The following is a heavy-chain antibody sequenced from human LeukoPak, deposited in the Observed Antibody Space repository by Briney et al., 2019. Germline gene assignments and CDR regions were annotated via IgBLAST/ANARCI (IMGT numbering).Heavy chain of an antibody. CDR2: IYYSGST. CDR3: ARPYIAAAGIFDY. Sequence: SETLSLTCTVSGGSISSSSYYWGWIRQPPGKGLEWIGSIYYSGSTYYNPTLKSRVTISVDTSKNQFSLKLSSVTAADTAVYYCARPYIAAAGIFDYWGQGTLVTVSS. CDR1: GGSISSSSYY. J-gene: IGHJ4*02. V-gene: IGHV4-39*01. D-gene: IGHD6-13*01.